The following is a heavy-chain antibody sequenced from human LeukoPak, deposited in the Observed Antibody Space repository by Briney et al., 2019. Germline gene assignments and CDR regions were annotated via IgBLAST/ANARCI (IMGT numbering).Heavy chain of an antibody. Sequence: PGGSLRLSCAASGFTFSSYAMSWVRQAPGKGLEWVSVISGSGGSTYYADSVKGRFTISRDNSKNTLYLQMNSLRAVDTAVYYCAKGKDSGSYRYYYGMDVWGQGTTVTVSS. D-gene: IGHD1-26*01. CDR3: AKGKDSGSYRYYYGMDV. CDR2: ISGSGGST. V-gene: IGHV3-23*01. CDR1: GFTFSSYA. J-gene: IGHJ6*02.